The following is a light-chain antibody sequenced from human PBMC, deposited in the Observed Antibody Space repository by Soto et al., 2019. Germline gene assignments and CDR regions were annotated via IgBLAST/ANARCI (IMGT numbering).Light chain of an antibody. V-gene: IGKV3-15*01. Sequence: EIVMTQSPANMSVSPGERVAVSCRASRPVRSNLAWYQQKPGQPPRLLIYGSSTRATGTPARFSGSGSGTEFTLTVTSLQSADIAVYYCQQYNDWLYSFGQGTKVDIK. CDR1: RPVRSN. CDR3: QQYNDWLYS. J-gene: IGKJ2*03. CDR2: GSS.